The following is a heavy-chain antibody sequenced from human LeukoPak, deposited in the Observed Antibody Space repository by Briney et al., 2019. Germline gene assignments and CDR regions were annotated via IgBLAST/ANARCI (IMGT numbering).Heavy chain of an antibody. V-gene: IGHV3-21*01. Sequence: GGSLRLSCAASGFTFSSYSMNWVRQAPGKGLEWVSSISSSSSYIYYADSVKGRFTISRDNAKESLFLQMNSLRPEDTALYYCASLKIRRIGNAFDIWGQGTMVTVSS. CDR3: ASLKIRRIGNAFDI. CDR2: ISSSSSYI. J-gene: IGHJ3*02. D-gene: IGHD1-1*01. CDR1: GFTFSSYS.